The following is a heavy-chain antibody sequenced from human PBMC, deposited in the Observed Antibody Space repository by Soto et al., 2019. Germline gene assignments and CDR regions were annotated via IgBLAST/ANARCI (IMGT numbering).Heavy chain of an antibody. CDR3: ARDLICSGGSCYLAGYYYYGMDV. Sequence: ASVKVSCKASGYTFTSYGISWVRQAPGQGLEWMGWISAYNGNTNYAQKLQGRVTMTTDTSTSTAYMELSRLRSDDTAVYYCARDLICSGGSCYLAGYYYYGMDVWGQGTTVTVSS. J-gene: IGHJ6*02. V-gene: IGHV1-18*04. D-gene: IGHD2-15*01. CDR2: ISAYNGNT. CDR1: GYTFTSYG.